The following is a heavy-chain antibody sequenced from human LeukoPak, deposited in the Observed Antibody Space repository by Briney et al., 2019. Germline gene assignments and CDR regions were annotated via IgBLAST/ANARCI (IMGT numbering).Heavy chain of an antibody. CDR2: IGTAGDT. CDR1: GFTFSSYD. V-gene: IGHV3-13*01. CDR3: AKSPIGYCSSTSCPDLYYYGMNV. J-gene: IGHJ6*02. Sequence: GGSLRLSCAASGFTFSSYDMHWVRQGTGKGLEWVSAIGTAGDTYYPGSVKGRFTISRDNAKNSLYLQMNSLRAEDTALYYCAKSPIGYCSSTSCPDLYYYGMNVWGQGTTVTVSS. D-gene: IGHD2-2*01.